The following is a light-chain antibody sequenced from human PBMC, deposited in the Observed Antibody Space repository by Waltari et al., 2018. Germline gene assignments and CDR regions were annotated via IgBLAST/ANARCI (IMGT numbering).Light chain of an antibody. Sequence: DIQMTQSPSSLSASVGDRVTITCRASQSISNYLNWYQQKPGKAPKLLIYAASTLQSGAPSRFSGSGSGTDFTLNISSLQPEDFATYYCQQSYNTPTLGPGTKVEI. CDR2: AAS. J-gene: IGKJ3*01. CDR3: QQSYNTPT. V-gene: IGKV1-39*01. CDR1: QSISNY.